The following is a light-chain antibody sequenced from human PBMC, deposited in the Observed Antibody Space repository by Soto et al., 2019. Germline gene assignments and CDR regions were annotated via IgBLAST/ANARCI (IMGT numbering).Light chain of an antibody. CDR3: LSYDSSLSGSV. V-gene: IGLV1-40*01. CDR2: GNS. CDR1: SSNIGAGYD. J-gene: IGLJ3*02. Sequence: QSVLTQPPSVSGAPGQRVTISCTGSSSNIGAGYDVHWYQQLPGTAPKLLIYGNSNRPSGVPDRISGSKSGTSASLAITGLQAEDEADYYCLSYDSSLSGSVFGGGTKLTVL.